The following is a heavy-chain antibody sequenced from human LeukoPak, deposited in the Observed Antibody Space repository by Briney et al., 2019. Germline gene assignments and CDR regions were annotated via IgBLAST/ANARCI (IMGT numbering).Heavy chain of an antibody. D-gene: IGHD3-3*01. CDR3: ARVDFWSGYVSDY. Sequence: ASVKVSCKVSGYTLTELSMHWVRQAPGKGLEWMGGFDPEDGETIYAQKFQGRVTMTRDTSISTAYMELSRLRSDDTAVYYCARVDFWSGYVSDYWGQGTLVTVSS. CDR2: FDPEDGET. CDR1: GYTLTELS. V-gene: IGHV1-24*01. J-gene: IGHJ4*02.